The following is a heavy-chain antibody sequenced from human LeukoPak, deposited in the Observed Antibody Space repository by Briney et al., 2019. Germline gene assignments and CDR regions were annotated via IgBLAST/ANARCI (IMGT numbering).Heavy chain of an antibody. V-gene: IGHV3-30*18. Sequence: QAGGSLRLSCPASGFTFSSYGMHWVRQAPGKGLEWVAVISYDGSNKYYADSVKGRFTISRDNSKNTLYLQMNSLRAEDTAVYYCAKDRVLLWFGEWGIGDYWGQGTLVTVSS. D-gene: IGHD3-10*01. J-gene: IGHJ4*02. CDR1: GFTFSSYG. CDR2: ISYDGSNK. CDR3: AKDRVLLWFGEWGIGDY.